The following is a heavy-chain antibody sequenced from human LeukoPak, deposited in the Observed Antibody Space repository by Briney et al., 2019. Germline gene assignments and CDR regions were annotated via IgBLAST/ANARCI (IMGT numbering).Heavy chain of an antibody. J-gene: IGHJ4*02. D-gene: IGHD6-19*01. Sequence: GGSLRLSCAASGFTFSSYAMSWVRQAPGKGLEWVSGITGSGGSTYYADSVKGRFTISRDNSKDTLYLQMNSLRAEDTAVYYCAKDQYSSGWYFTYQFDYWGQGTLVTVSS. CDR3: AKDQYSSGWYFTYQFDY. V-gene: IGHV3-23*01. CDR2: ITGSGGST. CDR1: GFTFSSYA.